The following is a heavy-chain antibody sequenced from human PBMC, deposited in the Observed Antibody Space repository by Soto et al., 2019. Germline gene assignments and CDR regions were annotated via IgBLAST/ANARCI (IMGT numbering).Heavy chain of an antibody. V-gene: IGHV4-39*01. J-gene: IGHJ4*02. D-gene: IGHD3-9*01. CDR2: IYYRGST. CDR1: NYSVTTTSYY. CDR3: ARGFEWFYFDY. Sequence: PSETLSLTCTVSNYSVTTTSYYWGWIRQPPGKGLEWIGSIYYRGSTYYNPSLKSRVTMSADTSKNQFSLMLSSVTAADTAVYFCARGFEWFYFDYWGQGALVTVSS.